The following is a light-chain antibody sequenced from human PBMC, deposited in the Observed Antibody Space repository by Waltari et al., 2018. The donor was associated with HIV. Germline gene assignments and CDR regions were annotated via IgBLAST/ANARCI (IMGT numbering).Light chain of an antibody. Sequence: SPATLSLSPGERGTLSCRASQSVSNYLAWYQQKPGQAPRLLIYDASKRATGIPARFSGSGSGTDFTLTISSLESEDFAVYYCHQYYSSPVTFGQGTKLEIK. J-gene: IGKJ2*01. CDR2: DAS. CDR3: HQYYSSPVT. CDR1: QSVSNY. V-gene: IGKV3-11*01.